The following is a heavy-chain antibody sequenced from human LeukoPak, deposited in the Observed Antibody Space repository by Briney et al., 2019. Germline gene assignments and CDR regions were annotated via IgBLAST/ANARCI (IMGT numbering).Heavy chain of an antibody. D-gene: IGHD1-7*01. Sequence: PSETLSLTCTVSGGSISSYYWSWIRQPPGKGLEWIGYIYYSGSTNYNPSLKSRVTISVDTSKNQFPLKLSSVTAADTAVYYCARGPELRPINYFDYWGQGTLVTVSS. J-gene: IGHJ4*02. V-gene: IGHV4-59*01. CDR3: ARGPELRPINYFDY. CDR1: GGSISSYY. CDR2: IYYSGST.